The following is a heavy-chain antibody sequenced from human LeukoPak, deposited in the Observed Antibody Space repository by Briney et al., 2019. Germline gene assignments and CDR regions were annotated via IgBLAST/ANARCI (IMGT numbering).Heavy chain of an antibody. J-gene: IGHJ4*02. V-gene: IGHV3-23*01. CDR1: GFTFSSYA. CDR3: AKFRYHSNDNNYLDFNY. D-gene: IGHD3-22*01. Sequence: GGSLRLSCAASGFTFSSYAMGWVRQAPGKGPDWVSSISGSGGHTYFADSVRGRFTISRDSSKNTLDLQMNSLKVEDTAVYYCAKFRYHSNDNNYLDFNYWGQGTLVTVSS. CDR2: ISGSGGHT.